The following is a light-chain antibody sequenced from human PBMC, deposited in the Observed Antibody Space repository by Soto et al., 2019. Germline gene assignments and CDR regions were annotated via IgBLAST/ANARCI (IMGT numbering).Light chain of an antibody. Sequence: QLVLTQPPSVSGAPGQRVTISCTGSSSNIGAGYDVHWYQQIPGTAPKLLIYSNNNRPSGVPDRFSGSKSGTSASLAITELQAEDEADYYCQSYDSSRSVVFGGGTKLTVL. CDR1: SSNIGAGYD. V-gene: IGLV1-40*01. CDR3: QSYDSSRSVV. CDR2: SNN. J-gene: IGLJ2*01.